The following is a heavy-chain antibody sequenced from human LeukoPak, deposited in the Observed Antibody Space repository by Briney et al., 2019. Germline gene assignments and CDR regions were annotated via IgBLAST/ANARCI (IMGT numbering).Heavy chain of an antibody. V-gene: IGHV4-4*02. D-gene: IGHD6-6*01. J-gene: IGHJ6*03. CDR1: GGSIGSSNW. CDR3: AREGSSSSPYYYYMDV. CDR2: IFHSGSA. Sequence: SETLSLTCTVSGGSIGSSNWWNWVRQSPGKGLEWIGEIFHSGSANYNPSLKSRVTISVDRPKNQFSLKLSSVTAADTAVYYCAREGSSSSPYYYYMDVWGKGTTVTVSS.